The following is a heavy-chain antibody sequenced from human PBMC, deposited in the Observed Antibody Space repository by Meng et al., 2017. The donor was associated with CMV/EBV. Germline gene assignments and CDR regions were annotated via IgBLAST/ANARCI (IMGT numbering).Heavy chain of an antibody. J-gene: IGHJ4*02. CDR3: AKALGIDFSDFDY. CDR2: ISANGGTT. D-gene: IGHD2/OR15-2a*01. CDR1: GFTFSTYA. V-gene: IGHV3-23*01. Sequence: EGKLLACGVGLGPPGGYLRLSCAALGFTFSTYAMGWVRQAPGKGLDWVSAISANGGTTYYADSVRGRFTISRDNSKNTLHLQMNSLRAEDTAVYYCAKALGIDFSDFDYWGRGALVTVSS.